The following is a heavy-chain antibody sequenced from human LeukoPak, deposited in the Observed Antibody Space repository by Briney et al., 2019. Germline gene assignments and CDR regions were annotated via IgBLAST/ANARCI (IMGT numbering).Heavy chain of an antibody. CDR3: ARTYDFWSGLGMDV. CDR1: GGSISSYY. Sequence: SETLSLTCTVSGGSISSYYWSWIRQPPGKGLEWIGYIYTSGSTNYNPSLKSRVTISVDTSKNQFSLKLSSVTAADTAVYYCARTYDFWSGLGMDVWGKGTTVTVSS. D-gene: IGHD3-3*01. V-gene: IGHV4-4*09. CDR2: IYTSGST. J-gene: IGHJ6*04.